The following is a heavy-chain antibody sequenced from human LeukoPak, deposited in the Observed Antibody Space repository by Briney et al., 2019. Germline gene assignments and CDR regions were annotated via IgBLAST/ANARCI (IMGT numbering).Heavy chain of an antibody. CDR1: GGSISSNNW. J-gene: IGHJ4*02. D-gene: IGHD3-10*01. Sequence: NSSGTLSLTCAVSGGSISSNNWWSWVRQPPGKGLEWIAEFHHSGSTNYNPSLKSRVTISVDTSKNQFSLKLSSVTAADTAVYYCARATGSGSYYNGFDYWGQGTLVTVSS. CDR2: FHHSGST. CDR3: ARATGSGSYYNGFDY. V-gene: IGHV4-4*02.